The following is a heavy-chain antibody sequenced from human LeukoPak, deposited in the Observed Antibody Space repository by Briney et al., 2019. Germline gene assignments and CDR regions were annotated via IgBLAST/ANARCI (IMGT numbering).Heavy chain of an antibody. CDR2: IYYSGST. Sequence: SGTLSLTCTVSGGSISSGDYYWSWIRQPPGKGLEWIGYIYYSGSTYYNPSLKSRVTISVDTSKDQFSLKLSSVTAADTAVYYCARDAFNAYYDFWSGYYDYWGQGTLVTVSS. CDR1: GGSISSGDYY. CDR3: ARDAFNAYYDFWSGYYDY. D-gene: IGHD3-3*01. V-gene: IGHV4-30-4*08. J-gene: IGHJ4*02.